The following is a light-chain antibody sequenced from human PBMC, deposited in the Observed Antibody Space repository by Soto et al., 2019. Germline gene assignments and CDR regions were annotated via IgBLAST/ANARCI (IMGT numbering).Light chain of an antibody. J-gene: IGKJ2*01. Sequence: EVVMTQSPATLSVSPGERATLSCRASQSVSHNLAWYQQKPGQAPRLLFYGASTRATGIPARFSGSGSGTDFTLTISSRQSEDFAVYYCQQSNNWPYTFGQGTKLEIK. CDR2: GAS. CDR3: QQSNNWPYT. V-gene: IGKV3-15*01. CDR1: QSVSHN.